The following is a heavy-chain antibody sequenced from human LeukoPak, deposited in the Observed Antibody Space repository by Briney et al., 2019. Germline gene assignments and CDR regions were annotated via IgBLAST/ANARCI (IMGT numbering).Heavy chain of an antibody. CDR2: IYTSGST. CDR1: GGPISSYY. Sequence: PSETLPLTCTVSGGPISSYYWSWIRQPAGKGLEWIGRIYTSGSTNYNPSLKSRVTMSVDTSKNQFSLKLSSVTAADTAVYYCARDPLYYDSSGYLFSWGQGTLVTVSS. V-gene: IGHV4-4*07. D-gene: IGHD3-22*01. J-gene: IGHJ4*02. CDR3: ARDPLYYDSSGYLFS.